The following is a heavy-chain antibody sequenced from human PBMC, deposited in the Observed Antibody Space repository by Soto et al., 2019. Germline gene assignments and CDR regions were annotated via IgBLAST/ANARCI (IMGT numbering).Heavy chain of an antibody. V-gene: IGHV2-26*01. D-gene: IGHD6-13*01. Sequence: QVTVKESGPVLVKPTETLTLTCTVSGFSLSNAGLGVSWIRQPPGKALEWLAHIFSNDEKSYSTSLKSRLTISKDNSKSQVVLTMTNMDPVDTATYYCAATYSTSWYWFDTWGQGTLVTVSS. CDR2: IFSNDEK. J-gene: IGHJ5*02. CDR3: AATYSTSWYWFDT. CDR1: GFSLSNAGLG.